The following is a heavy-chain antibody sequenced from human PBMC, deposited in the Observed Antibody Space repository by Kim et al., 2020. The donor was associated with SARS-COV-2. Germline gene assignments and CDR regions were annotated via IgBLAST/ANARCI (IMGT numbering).Heavy chain of an antibody. CDR3: ARGNYHGMDV. J-gene: IGHJ6*02. CDR2: ST. V-gene: IGHV3-74*01. Sequence: STIYADSAKCQFTLSRDNAKITLYLQMNSLGAENTAVYSCARGNYHGMDVWGQGTTVTVSS.